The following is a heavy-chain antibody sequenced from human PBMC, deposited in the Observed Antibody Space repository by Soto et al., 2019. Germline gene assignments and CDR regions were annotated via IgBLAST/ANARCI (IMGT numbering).Heavy chain of an antibody. CDR1: GGSIPRNNHY. D-gene: IGHD6-19*01. CDR3: ARLGSSGWWQGSSFAY. V-gene: IGHV4-39*01. CDR2: ILDSGSI. J-gene: IGHJ4*02. Sequence: QLQLQASGPGLVKPSETLSLTCTVSGGSIPRNNHYLGWIRQSPGKGLAWFGSILDSGSINYNQSNHSRVTISVSASKTQCFLMMTPVTAADTAVYYCARLGSSGWWQGSSFAYWGQGTLVTFAS.